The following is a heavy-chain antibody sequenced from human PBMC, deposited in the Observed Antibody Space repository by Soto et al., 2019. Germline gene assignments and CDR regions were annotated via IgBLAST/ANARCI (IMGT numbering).Heavy chain of an antibody. CDR1: GFTFSSYG. CDR3: AKARQKWELLLDY. J-gene: IGHJ4*02. Sequence: PGGSLRLSCAASGFTFSSYGMHWVRQAPGKGLEWVAVISYDGSNKYYADSVKGRFTISRDNSKNTLYLQINSLRAEDTAVYYCAKARQKWELLLDYWGQGTLVTVSS. D-gene: IGHD1-26*01. CDR2: ISYDGSNK. V-gene: IGHV3-30*18.